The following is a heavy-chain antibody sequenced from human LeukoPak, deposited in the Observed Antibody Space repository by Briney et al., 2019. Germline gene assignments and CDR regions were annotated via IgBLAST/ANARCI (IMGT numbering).Heavy chain of an antibody. CDR1: GFTFSSYA. V-gene: IGHV3-30*04. J-gene: IGHJ4*02. Sequence: PGGSLRLSCAASGFTFSSYAMHWVRQAPGKGLEWVAVISYDGSNKYYADSVKGRFTISRDNSKNTLYLQMNSLRAEDTAVYYCARPGGRSGGSCYYFDYWGQGTLVTVSS. CDR2: ISYDGSNK. CDR3: ARPGGRSGGSCYYFDY. D-gene: IGHD2-15*01.